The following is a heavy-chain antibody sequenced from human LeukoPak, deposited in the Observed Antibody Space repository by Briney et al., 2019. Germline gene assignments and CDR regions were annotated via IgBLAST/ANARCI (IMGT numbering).Heavy chain of an antibody. CDR3: AKDYRSSGDYHSFDS. J-gene: IGHJ4*02. V-gene: IGHV3-23*01. CDR1: GFTFSSYS. CDR2: ISDSGYNT. Sequence: PGGSLRLSCAASGFTFSSYSMNWVRQAPGKGLEWVSSISDSGYNTYYADSVKGRFTIARDNSKNTLYMQLNSLRGEDTAVYYYAKDYRSSGDYHSFDSWGQGTLVAVSS. D-gene: IGHD3-22*01.